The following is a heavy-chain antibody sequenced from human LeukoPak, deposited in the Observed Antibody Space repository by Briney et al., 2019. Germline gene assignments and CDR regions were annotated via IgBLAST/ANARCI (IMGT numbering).Heavy chain of an antibody. CDR3: ARALSDCSKGVCYSLDDWVPYGMDV. Sequence: ASVKVSCKASGYSFSDYYIHWVRQAPGQGLEWMGWMKPTSGGTNYAQKFQGRVTMTRDTSITTAYMELSRLRSDDTAVYYCARALSDCSKGVCYSLDDWVPYGMDVWGQGTTVTVSS. CDR2: MKPTSGGT. J-gene: IGHJ6*02. V-gene: IGHV1-2*02. CDR1: GYSFSDYY. D-gene: IGHD2-8*01.